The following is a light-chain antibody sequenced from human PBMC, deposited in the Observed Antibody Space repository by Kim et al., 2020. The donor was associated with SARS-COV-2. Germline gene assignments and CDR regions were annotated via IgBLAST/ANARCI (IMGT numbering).Light chain of an antibody. CDR3: QQYGSSPPYT. Sequence: EIVLTQSPGTLSLSPGERATLSCRASQSVSSSYLAWYQQKPGQAPRLLIYGASSRATGIPDRFSGSRSGTDFTLTISRLEPEDFAVYYCQQYGSSPPYTFGQGTNLEI. V-gene: IGKV3-20*01. CDR1: QSVSSSY. CDR2: GAS. J-gene: IGKJ2*01.